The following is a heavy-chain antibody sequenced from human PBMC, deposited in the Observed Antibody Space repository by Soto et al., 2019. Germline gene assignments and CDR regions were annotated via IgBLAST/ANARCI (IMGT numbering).Heavy chain of an antibody. CDR1: GGSVRAPDW. V-gene: IGHV4-4*02. CDR2: VHISGHS. D-gene: IGHD1-1*01. J-gene: IGHJ5*01. CDR3: ARVRQGCSANNCYFDP. Sequence: SETLSLTCTLSGGSVRAPDWWNWVRQSPDKGLEWIAEVHISGHSNYNPSLRSRVSVSIDSSKNQFYLNLNAVTAADTAIYYCARVRQGCSANNCYFDPWGQGTQVTVSS.